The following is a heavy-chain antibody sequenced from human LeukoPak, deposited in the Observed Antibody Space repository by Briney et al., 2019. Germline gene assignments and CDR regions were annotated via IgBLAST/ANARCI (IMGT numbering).Heavy chain of an antibody. CDR2: IYYSGST. V-gene: IGHV4-30-4*01. Sequence: SQTLSLTCTVSGGSISSGDYYWSWIRQPPGKGLEWIGYIYYSGSTYYNPSLQSRVTISVDTSKNQFSLKLRSVTAADTAVYYCAREREDYYDSSGYKTWGQGTLVTVSS. CDR3: AREREDYYDSSGYKT. D-gene: IGHD3-22*01. CDR1: GGSISSGDYY. J-gene: IGHJ5*02.